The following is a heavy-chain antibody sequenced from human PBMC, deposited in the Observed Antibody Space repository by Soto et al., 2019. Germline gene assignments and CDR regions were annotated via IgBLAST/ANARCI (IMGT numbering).Heavy chain of an antibody. J-gene: IGHJ5*01. CDR1: GGSVRAPDW. Sequence: PSETLSLTCTLSGGSVRAPDWWNWVRQSPDKGLEWIAEVHISGHSNYNPSLRSRVSVSIDSSKNQLYLNLNSVPAADTAIYYCARVRQGCSANNCYFDPWGQGTQVTVSS. V-gene: IGHV4-4*02. CDR2: VHISGHS. CDR3: ARVRQGCSANNCYFDP. D-gene: IGHD1-1*01.